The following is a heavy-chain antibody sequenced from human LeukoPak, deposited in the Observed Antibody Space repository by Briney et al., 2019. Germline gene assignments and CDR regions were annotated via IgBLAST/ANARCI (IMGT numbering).Heavy chain of an antibody. CDR3: ARGQVYYYGMDV. V-gene: IGHV4-34*01. J-gene: IGHJ6*04. Sequence: SETLSLTCAVYGGSFSGYYWSWIRQPPGKGLEWIGEINHSGSTNYNPSLKSRVTISVDTSKNQFSPKLSSVTAADTAVYYCARGQVYYYGMDVWGKGTTVTVSS. CDR1: GGSFSGYY. CDR2: INHSGST.